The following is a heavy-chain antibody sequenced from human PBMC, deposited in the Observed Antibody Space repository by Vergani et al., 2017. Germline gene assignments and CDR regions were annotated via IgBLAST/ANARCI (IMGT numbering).Heavy chain of an antibody. CDR3: VKDGYYDDGTGPFFYGMDV. Sequence: EVQLVESGGVVVQPGGSLKLSCAASGFIFDDYAMHWVRQAPGKGLEWVSTISWDGGSKSYAGSVKGRFTISRDDSKNSLSLEMNSLRSEDTALYYCVKDGYYDDGTGPFFYGMDVWGQGTTVTVSS. CDR1: GFIFDDYA. CDR2: ISWDGGSK. D-gene: IGHD3-22*01. V-gene: IGHV3-43D*04. J-gene: IGHJ6*02.